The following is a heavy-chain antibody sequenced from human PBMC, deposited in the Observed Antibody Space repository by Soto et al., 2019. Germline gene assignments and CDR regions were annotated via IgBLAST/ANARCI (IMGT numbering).Heavy chain of an antibody. D-gene: IGHD2-21*02. V-gene: IGHV1-18*01. Sequence: ASVKVSCKASGYTFTSYGISWVRQAPGQGLEWMGWINSYNGNTNYAQKLQGRVTMTTDTSTSTAYMELSSLRSDDTAVYYCARSIVVVTALDYWGQGTLVTVSS. J-gene: IGHJ4*02. CDR2: INSYNGNT. CDR1: GYTFTSYG. CDR3: ARSIVVVTALDY.